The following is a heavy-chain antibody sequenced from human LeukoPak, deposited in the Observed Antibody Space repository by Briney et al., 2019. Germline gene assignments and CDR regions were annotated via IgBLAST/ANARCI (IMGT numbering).Heavy chain of an antibody. D-gene: IGHD3-22*01. CDR2: ISYDGSNK. CDR3: AKDRSSGFDY. CDR1: GFTFSSYG. V-gene: IGHV3-30*18. J-gene: IGHJ4*02. Sequence: GGSLRLSCAASGFTFSSYGMHWVRQAPGKGLEWVAVISYDGSNKYYADSVKGRFTISRDNSKNTLYLQMNSLRAEDTAVYYCAKDRSSGFDYWGQGTLVTVSS.